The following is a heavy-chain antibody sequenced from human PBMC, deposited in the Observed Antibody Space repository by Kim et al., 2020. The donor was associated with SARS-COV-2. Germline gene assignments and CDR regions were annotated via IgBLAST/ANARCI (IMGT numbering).Heavy chain of an antibody. J-gene: IGHJ4*02. CDR2: IYHSGST. CDR3: AREPPLVRGVIITNLGY. Sequence: SETLSLTCAVSGGSISSSNWWSWVRQPPGKGLEWIGEIYHSGSTNYNPSLKSRVTISVDKSKNQFSLKLSSVTAADTAVYYCAREPPLVRGVIITNLGYWGQGTLVTVSS. CDR1: GGSISSSNW. D-gene: IGHD3-10*01. V-gene: IGHV4-4*02.